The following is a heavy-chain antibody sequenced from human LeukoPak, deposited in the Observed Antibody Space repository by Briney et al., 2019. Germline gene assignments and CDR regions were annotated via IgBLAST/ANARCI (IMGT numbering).Heavy chain of an antibody. Sequence: GGSLRLSCVASGFTFSSYSMNWVRQAPGKGLEWVSYIKGRFTISRDNAKNSLYLQMNSLRAEDTAVYYCARDIYSYGLGFDYWGQGTLVTVSS. V-gene: IGHV3-48*01. CDR2: I. J-gene: IGHJ4*02. CDR3: ARDIYSYGLGFDY. D-gene: IGHD5-18*01. CDR1: GFTFSSYS.